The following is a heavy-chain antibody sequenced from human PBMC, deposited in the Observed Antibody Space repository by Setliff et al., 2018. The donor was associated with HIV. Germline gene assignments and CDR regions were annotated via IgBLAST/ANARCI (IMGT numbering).Heavy chain of an antibody. V-gene: IGHV4-34*01. CDR1: GGSFNGYS. Sequence: SETLSLTCAVYGGSFNGYSWTLIRQPPGKGLEWIGGINHSGSTNYNPSLKSRVTISVDTSKNQFSLKLSSVTAADTAVYYCARLAKQNYWGPGTLVTVSS. J-gene: IGHJ4*02. CDR3: ARLAKQNY. CDR2: INHSGST.